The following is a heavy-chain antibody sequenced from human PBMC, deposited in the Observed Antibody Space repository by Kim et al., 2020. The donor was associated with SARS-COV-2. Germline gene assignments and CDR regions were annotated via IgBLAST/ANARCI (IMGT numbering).Heavy chain of an antibody. J-gene: IGHJ4*02. CDR1: GFNFSSYS. Sequence: GGSLRLSCAASGFNFSSYSMTWVRQAPGKGLEWVSSITSSSSYIYYADSVKGRFTISRDNAKNSLYLQMNRLRAEDTAVYYCAVATQACWGYRGRGTLLTVSS. CDR2: ITSSSSYI. CDR3: AVATQACWGY. D-gene: IGHD5-12*01. V-gene: IGHV3-21*01.